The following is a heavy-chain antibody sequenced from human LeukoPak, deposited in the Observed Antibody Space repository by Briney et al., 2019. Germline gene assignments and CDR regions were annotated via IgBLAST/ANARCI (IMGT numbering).Heavy chain of an antibody. V-gene: IGHV3-23*01. CDR1: GFTFSSYA. Sequence: GGSLRLSCAASGFTFSSYAMSWVRQAPGKGLEWVSAISGSGGSTYYAESVKGRFTISRDNSKNTLYLQMNSLRVEDTAVYYCAKYKGYCSSTSCYKESWGQGTLVTVSS. CDR2: ISGSGGST. CDR3: AKYKGYCSSTSCYKES. J-gene: IGHJ4*02. D-gene: IGHD2-2*02.